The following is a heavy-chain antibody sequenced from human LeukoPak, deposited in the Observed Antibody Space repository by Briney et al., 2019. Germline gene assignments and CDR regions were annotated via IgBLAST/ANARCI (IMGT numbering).Heavy chain of an antibody. CDR3: ASRGSHTTVLDY. CDR2: INPNTGDT. V-gene: IGHV1-2*02. D-gene: IGHD3-16*01. J-gene: IGHJ4*02. Sequence: ASVKVSCKASGYTFTGYYMHWVRQAPGQGLEWMGWINPNTGDTNYAQKFQGRVSMTRDTSISTAYMELSRLRSDATAVYYCASRGSHTTVLDYWGQGTLVTVSS. CDR1: GYTFTGYY.